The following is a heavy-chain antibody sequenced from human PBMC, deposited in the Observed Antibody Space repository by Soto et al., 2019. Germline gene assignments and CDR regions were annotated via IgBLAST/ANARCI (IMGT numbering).Heavy chain of an antibody. Sequence: EVQLVESGGGLVQPGGSLRLSCAASGFALSSHSMNWVRQAPGKGLEWVSLISPNSADKFYADAVKGRFTISRDNAENSVWLQLDSLRAEDTAVYYCTREFQRWVRCVFDCWGQGAMVIVSS. CDR1: GFALSSHS. V-gene: IGHV3-21*01. J-gene: IGHJ4*02. CDR2: ISPNSADK. D-gene: IGHD3-10*01. CDR3: TREFQRWVRCVFDC.